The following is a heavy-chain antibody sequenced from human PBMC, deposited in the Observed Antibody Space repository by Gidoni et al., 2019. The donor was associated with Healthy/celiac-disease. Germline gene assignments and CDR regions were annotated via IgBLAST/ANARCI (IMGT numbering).Heavy chain of an antibody. CDR1: GFTFSNAW. D-gene: IGHD3-16*01. CDR3: TTALTGYYYGMDV. Sequence: EVQLVESGGGLVKPGGSLRLSCAASGFTFSNAWMNWVRQAPGKGLEWVGRIKSKTDGGTTDYAAPVKGRFTISRDDSKNTLYLQMNSLKTEDTAVYYCTTALTGYYYGMDVWGQGTTVTVSS. CDR2: IKSKTDGGTT. J-gene: IGHJ6*02. V-gene: IGHV3-15*07.